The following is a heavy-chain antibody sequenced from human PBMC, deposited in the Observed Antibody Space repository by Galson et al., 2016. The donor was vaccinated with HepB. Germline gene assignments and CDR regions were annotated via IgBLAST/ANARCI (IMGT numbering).Heavy chain of an antibody. J-gene: IGHJ4*02. Sequence: SVKVSCKASGYTFTGSYVHWVRQAPGQGLEWMGWINPDSGFTMYAQKFQGRVTLTRDTSINTAYLDLSRLTSDDTAVYFCARAGMGDSAWSIDHWGQGTLVTVSS. D-gene: IGHD1-1*01. CDR1: GYTFTGSY. CDR2: INPDSGFT. V-gene: IGHV1-2*02. CDR3: ARAGMGDSAWSIDH.